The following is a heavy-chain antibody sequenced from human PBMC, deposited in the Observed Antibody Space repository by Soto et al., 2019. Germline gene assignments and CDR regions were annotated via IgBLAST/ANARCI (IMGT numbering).Heavy chain of an antibody. D-gene: IGHD5-18*01. CDR2: ISWNSGSI. CDR3: AKGPASIQLWFTYGMDV. J-gene: IGHJ6*02. V-gene: IGHV3-9*01. Sequence: EVQLVESGGGLVQPGRSLRLSCAASGFTFDDYAMHWVRQAPGKGLEWVSGISWNSGSIGYADSVKGRFTISRDNAKNALYLQMNSLRAEDKALYYCAKGPASIQLWFTYGMDVWGQGTTVTVSS. CDR1: GFTFDDYA.